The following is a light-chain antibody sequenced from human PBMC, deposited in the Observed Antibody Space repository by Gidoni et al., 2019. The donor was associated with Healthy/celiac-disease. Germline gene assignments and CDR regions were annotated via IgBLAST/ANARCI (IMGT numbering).Light chain of an antibody. CDR3: QQSYSTPQS. CDR1: QSISSY. CDR2: SAS. Sequence: DIQMTQSPSSLSESVGDRVTITCRASQSISSYLNWYQQKPGKAPKLLIYSASILQSGVPSRFSVSVSGTDFTLTLSSLQPEDFATYYCQQSYSTPQSCGQGTKVEIK. V-gene: IGKV1-39*01. J-gene: IGKJ1*01.